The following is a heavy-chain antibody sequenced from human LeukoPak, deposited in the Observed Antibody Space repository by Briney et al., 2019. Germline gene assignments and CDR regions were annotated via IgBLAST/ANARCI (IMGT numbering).Heavy chain of an antibody. Sequence: SETLSLTCTVSGGSITSYYWSWIRQPPGKGLEWIGYIYYSGSTTYNPPLKSRVTISVETSKYQFSLKLRSVTAADTAIYYCARHIPGNPYFDYWGQGTLVTVSS. D-gene: IGHD6-13*01. CDR3: ARHIPGNPYFDY. CDR1: GGSITSYY. J-gene: IGHJ4*02. V-gene: IGHV4-59*08. CDR2: IYYSGST.